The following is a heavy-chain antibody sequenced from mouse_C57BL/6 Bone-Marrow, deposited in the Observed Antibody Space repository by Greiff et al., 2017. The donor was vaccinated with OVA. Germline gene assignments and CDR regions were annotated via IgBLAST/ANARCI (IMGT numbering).Heavy chain of an antibody. CDR2: IHPNSGST. J-gene: IGHJ2*01. Sequence: QVQLQQPGAELVKPGASVKLSCKASGYTFTGYWMHWVKQRPGQGLEWIGMIHPNSGSTNYNEKFKSKATLTVDKSSSTAYMQLSSLTSEDSAVYYCGANWYYFDYWGQGTTLTVSS. CDR1: GYTFTGYW. D-gene: IGHD4-1*01. V-gene: IGHV1-64*01. CDR3: GANWYYFDY.